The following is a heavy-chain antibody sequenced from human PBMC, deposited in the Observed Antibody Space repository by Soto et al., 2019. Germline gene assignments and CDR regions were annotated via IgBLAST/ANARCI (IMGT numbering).Heavy chain of an antibody. CDR1: GGSFRNDNFS. CDR2: ISYRGYT. D-gene: IGHD2-21*02. Sequence: QVQLQESGQGLVKPSQTLSLTCTVSGGSFRNDNFSWSFLRPRPGKGLEWIGYISYRGYTASHPSLESRDYISVATSNSQCSPTLNSVTGADTAVYYCARDLEGIVPARGAFGIWGRGTLVTVSS. CDR3: ARDLEGIVPARGAFGI. J-gene: IGHJ3*02. V-gene: IGHV4-31*03.